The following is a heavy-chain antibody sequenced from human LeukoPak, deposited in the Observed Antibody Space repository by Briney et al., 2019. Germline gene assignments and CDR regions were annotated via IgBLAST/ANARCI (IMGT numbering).Heavy chain of an antibody. CDR1: GYTFTSYG. V-gene: IGHV1-8*02. CDR3: ARVSSSGFGELYWFDP. CDR2: MNPNSGNT. Sequence: GASVKVSCKASGYTFTSYGISWVRQAPGQGLEWMGWMNPNSGNTGYAQKFQGRVTMTRNTSISTAYMELSSLRSEDTAVYYCARVSSSGFGELYWFDPWGQGTLVTVSS. D-gene: IGHD3-10*01. J-gene: IGHJ5*02.